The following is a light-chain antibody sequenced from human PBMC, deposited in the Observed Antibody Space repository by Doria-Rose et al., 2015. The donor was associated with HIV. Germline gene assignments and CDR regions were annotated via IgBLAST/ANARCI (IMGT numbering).Light chain of an antibody. J-gene: IGKJ1*01. CDR2: DGS. V-gene: IGKV3-20*01. Sequence: EIVMTQSPGTLSLSPGEGATLSCRASQSFSSTYLAWYQQKPGQAPSLLIYDGSTRATGIPDRFSASGSGTDFTLTINRLEPEDFAQYYCHQYSTSWTFGQGTKVEI. CDR1: QSFSSTY. CDR3: HQYSTSWT.